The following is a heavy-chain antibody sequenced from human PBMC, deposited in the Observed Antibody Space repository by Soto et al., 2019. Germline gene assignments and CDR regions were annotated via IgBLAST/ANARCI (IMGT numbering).Heavy chain of an antibody. D-gene: IGHD2-2*01. V-gene: IGHV4-39*07. J-gene: IGHJ3*02. CDR3: AREGRYCSSTSCWTAFDI. Sequence: SETLSLTCSVSGGSISSSSCYWGWIRQPPGKGLEWIGEIYHSGSTNYNPSLKSRVTISVDKSKNQFSLKLSSVTAADTAVYYCAREGRYCSSTSCWTAFDIWGQGTMVTVSS. CDR2: IYHSGST. CDR1: GGSISSSSCY.